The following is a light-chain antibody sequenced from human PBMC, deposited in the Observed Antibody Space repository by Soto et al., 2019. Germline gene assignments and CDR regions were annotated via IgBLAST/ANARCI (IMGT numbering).Light chain of an antibody. CDR1: QSVSNN. Sequence: IVLPQSPGTLSFSPGETATLSCRASQSVSNNVAWYQQKPGQAPRLLILGASTRATGIPARFSGSGSGTDFTFTISSLQPEDNATYYCQQYENRPYTFGPGTKVDIK. CDR3: QQYENRPYT. V-gene: IGKV3-15*01. J-gene: IGKJ3*01. CDR2: GAS.